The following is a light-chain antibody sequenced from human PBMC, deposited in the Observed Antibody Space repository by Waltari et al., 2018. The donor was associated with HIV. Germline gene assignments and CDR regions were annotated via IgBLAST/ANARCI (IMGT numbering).Light chain of an antibody. Sequence: QSVLTQPPSVTGAPGQRVTISCTGSSSNIRAGYDVHWYQQLPGTAPKLLPYGTSNRPSGVPDRFSGSRSGTSASLAITGLQAEDEADYYCQSYDSSLSGSGVFGGGTKLTVL. J-gene: IGLJ3*02. CDR2: GTS. CDR1: SSNIRAGYD. V-gene: IGLV1-40*01. CDR3: QSYDSSLSGSGV.